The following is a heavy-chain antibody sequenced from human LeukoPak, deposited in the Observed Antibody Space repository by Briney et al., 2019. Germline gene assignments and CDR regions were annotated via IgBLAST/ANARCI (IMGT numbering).Heavy chain of an antibody. D-gene: IGHD3-10*02. V-gene: IGHV3-7*01. CDR3: AELGITMIGGV. Sequence: GGSLRLSCAASEFTFSSHWMSWVRQAPGKGLEWVANIKGDVSEKYYVGSVKGRFTISRDNAKNSLYLQMNSLRAEDTAVYYCAELGITMIGGVWGKGTTVTISS. CDR1: EFTFSSHW. J-gene: IGHJ6*04. CDR2: IKGDVSEK.